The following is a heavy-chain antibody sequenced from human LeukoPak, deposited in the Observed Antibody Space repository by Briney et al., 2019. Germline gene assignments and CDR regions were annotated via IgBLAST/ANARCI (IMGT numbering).Heavy chain of an antibody. CDR1: GGSISSYY. V-gene: IGHV4-59*08. CDR2: IYYSGST. Sequence: SETLSLTCTVSGGSISSYYWSWIRQPPGKGLEWIGYIYYSGSTNYNPSLKSRVTISVDTSKNQFSLKLSSVTAADTAVYYCARRSAMGYLPYWGQGTLVTVSS. D-gene: IGHD2-2*01. CDR3: ARRSAMGYLPY. J-gene: IGHJ4*02.